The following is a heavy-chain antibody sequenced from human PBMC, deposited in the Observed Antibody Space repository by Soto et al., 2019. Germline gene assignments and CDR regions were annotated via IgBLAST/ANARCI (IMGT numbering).Heavy chain of an antibody. CDR1: GFTFSSYW. D-gene: IGHD3-10*01. Sequence: GGSLRLSCAASGFTFSSYWMSWVRQAPGKGLEWVANIKQGGSEKYYVDSVKGRFTISRDNAKNSLYLQMNSLRAEDTAVYYCARGSPAMVRGVLFDYWGQGTLVTVSS. CDR3: ARGSPAMVRGVLFDY. CDR2: IKQGGSEK. V-gene: IGHV3-7*01. J-gene: IGHJ4*02.